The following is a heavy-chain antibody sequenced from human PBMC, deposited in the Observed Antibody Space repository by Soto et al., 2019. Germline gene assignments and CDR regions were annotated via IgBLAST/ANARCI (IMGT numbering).Heavy chain of an antibody. Sequence: QVHLVESGGGVVQPGRSLRLSCAASGFTFSSYGVQWVRQAPGKGLEWVAVISYDGSDKYYADPVKGRFTISRDNSKNTLYLHMNSLRAEDTAVYYCAETGRSGYYFDYWGQGTLVIVSS. CDR1: GFTFSSYG. J-gene: IGHJ4*02. D-gene: IGHD3-22*01. CDR2: ISYDGSDK. CDR3: AETGRSGYYFDY. V-gene: IGHV3-30*18.